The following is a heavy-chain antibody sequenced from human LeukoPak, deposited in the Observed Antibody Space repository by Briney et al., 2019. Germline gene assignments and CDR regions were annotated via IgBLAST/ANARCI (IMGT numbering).Heavy chain of an antibody. Sequence: SVKVFCKASGGTFSSYAISWVRQAPGQGLEWMGGIIPIFGTANYAQKFQGRVTITTDESTSTAYMELSSLRSEDTAVYYCARDRSSGYPNWFDPWGQGTLVTVSS. D-gene: IGHD3-22*01. CDR1: GGTFSSYA. V-gene: IGHV1-69*05. CDR3: ARDRSSGYPNWFDP. J-gene: IGHJ5*02. CDR2: IIPIFGTA.